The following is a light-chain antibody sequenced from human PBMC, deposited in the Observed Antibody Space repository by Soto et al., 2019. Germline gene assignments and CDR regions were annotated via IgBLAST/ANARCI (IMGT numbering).Light chain of an antibody. V-gene: IGLV2-8*01. CDR2: EVN. CDR3: AAWDASLSACV. Sequence: QSALTQPPSASGSPGQSVTIPCAGTSTDVGEYNYVSWYQQHPGKVPKLIIFEVNKRPSGVPDRFSGSKSGDTASLTVSGLQAEDEAVYYCAAWDASLSACVFGNGTKVTVL. CDR1: STDVGEYNY. J-gene: IGLJ1*01.